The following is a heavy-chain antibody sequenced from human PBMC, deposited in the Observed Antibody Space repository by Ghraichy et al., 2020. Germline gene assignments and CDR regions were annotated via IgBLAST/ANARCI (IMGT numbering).Heavy chain of an antibody. CDR1: GGSISSSSYY. CDR3: ARHTQLAKPHDAFDI. V-gene: IGHV4-39*01. Sequence: SETLSLTCTVSGGSISSSSYYWGWIRQPPGKGLEWIGSIYYSGSTYYNPSLKSRVTISVDTSKNQFSLKLSSVTAADTAVYYCARHTQLAKPHDAFDIWGQGTMVTVSS. D-gene: IGHD6-6*01. J-gene: IGHJ3*02. CDR2: IYYSGST.